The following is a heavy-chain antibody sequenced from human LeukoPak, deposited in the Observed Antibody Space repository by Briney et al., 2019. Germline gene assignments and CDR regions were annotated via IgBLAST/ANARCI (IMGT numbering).Heavy chain of an antibody. V-gene: IGHV4-59*11. Sequence: PSETLSLTCTVSGGSISSHYWSWIRQPPGKGLEWIGYIYYSGSTNYNPSLKSRVTISVDTSKNQFSLKLSSVTAADTAVYYCAKDSRITMVRGVIRSGGGFDPWGQGTLVTVSS. CDR3: AKDSRITMVRGVIRSGGGFDP. J-gene: IGHJ5*02. CDR2: IYYSGST. CDR1: GGSISSHY. D-gene: IGHD3-10*01.